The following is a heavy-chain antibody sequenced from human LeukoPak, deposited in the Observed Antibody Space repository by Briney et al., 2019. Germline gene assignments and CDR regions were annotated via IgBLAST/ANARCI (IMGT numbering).Heavy chain of an antibody. J-gene: IGHJ4*02. D-gene: IGHD5-18*01. CDR1: GFTFSSYW. CDR3: ARDTGGGYSCYDC. Sequence: GGSLRLSCAASGFTFSSYWMTWIRQAPGKGLEWVANIKQDGSEKYYVDSVRGRSTISRDNAKNSLYLQMNSLRAEDTAVYYCARDTGGGYSCYDCWGQGTLVTVSS. V-gene: IGHV3-7*01. CDR2: IKQDGSEK.